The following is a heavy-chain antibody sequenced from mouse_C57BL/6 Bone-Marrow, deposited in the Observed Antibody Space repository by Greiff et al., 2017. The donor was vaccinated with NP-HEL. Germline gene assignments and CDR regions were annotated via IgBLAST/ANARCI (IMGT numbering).Heavy chain of an antibody. CDR2: IAPSDSYT. CDR1: GYTFTSYW. V-gene: IGHV1-69*01. J-gene: IGHJ2*01. D-gene: IGHD1-1*01. CDR3: ARTRFIYYYGSSHFDY. Sequence: QVQLQQPGAELVMPGASVKLSCKASGYTFTSYWMHWVKQRPGQGLEWIGEIAPSDSYTNYKQKFKGKSTLTVDKSSSTAYMQLSSLTSEDSAVYYCARTRFIYYYGSSHFDYWGQGTTLTVSS.